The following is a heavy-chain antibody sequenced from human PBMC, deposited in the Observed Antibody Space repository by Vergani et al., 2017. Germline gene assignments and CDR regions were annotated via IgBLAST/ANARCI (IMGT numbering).Heavy chain of an antibody. CDR3: ASFRPKYSSGWFWDFQH. J-gene: IGHJ1*01. Sequence: QVQLVESGGGLVKPGGSLRLSCAASGITFSDYYMSWIRQAPGKGLEWVSYISSSGSTIYYADSVKGRFTISRDNAKNSLYLQMNSLRAEDTAVYYCASFRPKYSSGWFWDFQHWGQGTLVTVSS. D-gene: IGHD6-19*01. CDR1: GITFSDYY. V-gene: IGHV3-11*01. CDR2: ISSSGSTI.